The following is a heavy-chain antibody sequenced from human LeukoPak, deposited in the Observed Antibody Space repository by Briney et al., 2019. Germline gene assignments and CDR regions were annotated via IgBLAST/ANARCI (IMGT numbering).Heavy chain of an antibody. CDR3: AKRAVEKASDY. Sequence: GGSLRLSCAASGFTFSSYGMHWVRQAPGKGLEWVALISYDGSNKYYADSVKGRFTISRDISKNTLYLQLNSLRAEDTAVYYCAKRAVEKASDYWGQGTLVTVSS. V-gene: IGHV3-30*18. CDR2: ISYDGSNK. J-gene: IGHJ4*02. D-gene: IGHD6-19*01. CDR1: GFTFSSYG.